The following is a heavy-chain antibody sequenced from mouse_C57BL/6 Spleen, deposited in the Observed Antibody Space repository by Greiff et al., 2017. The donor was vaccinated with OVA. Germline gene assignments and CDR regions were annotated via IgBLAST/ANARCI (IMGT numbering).Heavy chain of an antibody. V-gene: IGHV1-50*01. CDR1: GYTFTSYW. J-gene: IGHJ2*01. Sequence: QVQLQQPGAELVKPGASVKLSCKASGYTFTSYWMQWVKQRPGQGLEWIGEIDPSDSYTNYNQKFKGKATLTVDTSSSTAYMQLSSLTSEDSAVYYCARSRGYGKGYWGQGTTLTVSS. CDR3: ARSRGYGKGY. D-gene: IGHD2-2*01. CDR2: IDPSDSYT.